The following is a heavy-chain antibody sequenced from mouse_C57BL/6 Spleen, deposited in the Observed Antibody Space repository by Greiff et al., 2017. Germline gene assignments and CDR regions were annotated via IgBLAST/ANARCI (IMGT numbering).Heavy chain of an antibody. Sequence: VQLQQPGTELVKPGASVKLSCKASGYTFTSYWMHWVKQRPGQGLEWIGNINPSNGGTNYNETFKSKATLTADKSSSTAYMQLSSLTSEDSAVYYCASKGYKDYAMDYWGQGTSVTVSS. CDR3: ASKGYKDYAMDY. D-gene: IGHD1-3*01. J-gene: IGHJ4*01. CDR1: GYTFTSYW. CDR2: INPSNGGT. V-gene: IGHV1-53*01.